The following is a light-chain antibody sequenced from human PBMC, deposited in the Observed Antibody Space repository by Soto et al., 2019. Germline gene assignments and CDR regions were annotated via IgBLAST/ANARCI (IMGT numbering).Light chain of an antibody. CDR2: EAS. J-gene: IGKJ1*01. Sequence: DIQMTQSPSTLSASVGDRVTITCRASQSISSWLAWYQRKPGKAPNLLIYEASRLESAVPSRFSGSASGTEFTLTINSPQPDDYATYFCQQYSSYPETFVQGTKV. CDR1: QSISSW. CDR3: QQYSSYPET. V-gene: IGKV1-5*03.